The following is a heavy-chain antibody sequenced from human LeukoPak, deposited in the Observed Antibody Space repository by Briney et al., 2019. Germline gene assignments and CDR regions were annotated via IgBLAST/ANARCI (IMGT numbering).Heavy chain of an antibody. CDR3: AHGTQQLDY. CDR2: IYWDDDK. V-gene: IGHV2-5*02. CDR1: GFSLSTSGVG. J-gene: IGHJ4*02. Sequence: SGPTLVKPTQTLMLTCTFSGFSLSTSGVGVGWIRQPPGKALEWLALIYWDDDKRYSPSLRSRLTITRDTSKNQVVLTMTNMDPVDAATYYCAHGTQQLDYWGQGTLVTISS. D-gene: IGHD6-13*01.